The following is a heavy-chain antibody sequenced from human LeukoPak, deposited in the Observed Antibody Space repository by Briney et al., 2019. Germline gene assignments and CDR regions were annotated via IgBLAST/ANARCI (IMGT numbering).Heavy chain of an antibody. CDR2: IYTSGST. V-gene: IGHV4-4*07. CDR1: GGSISSYY. D-gene: IGHD6-13*01. Sequence: PSETLSLTCTVSGGSISSYYWSWIRQPAGKGLEWIGRIYTSGSTNYNPSLKSRVTISVDTSKNQFSLKLSSVTAADTAVYYCARVSDYSSTWYGDWFDPWGQGTLVTVSS. J-gene: IGHJ5*02. CDR3: ARVSDYSSTWYGDWFDP.